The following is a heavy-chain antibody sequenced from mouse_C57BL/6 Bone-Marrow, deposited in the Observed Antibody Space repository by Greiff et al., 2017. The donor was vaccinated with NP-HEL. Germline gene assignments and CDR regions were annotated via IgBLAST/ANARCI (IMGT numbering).Heavy chain of an antibody. V-gene: IGHV3-6*01. J-gene: IGHJ3*01. CDR2: ISYDGSN. Sequence: DVKLVESGPGLVKPSQSLSLTCSVTGYSITSGYYWNWIRQFPGNKLEWMGYISYDGSNNYNPSLKNRISITHDTSKNQFFLKLNSVTTEDTATYYCARGEGLYYSNYSWFAYWGQGTLVTVSA. CDR3: ARGEGLYYSNYSWFAY. CDR1: GYSITSGYY. D-gene: IGHD2-5*01.